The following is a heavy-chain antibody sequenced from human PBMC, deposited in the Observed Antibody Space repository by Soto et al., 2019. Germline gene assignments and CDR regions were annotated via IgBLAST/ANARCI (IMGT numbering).Heavy chain of an antibody. V-gene: IGHV4-39*07. J-gene: IGHJ5*02. CDR3: ARDRSSGGAYSRRWIDP. CDR1: GGSIRSSAYY. Sequence: SETLSLTCTVSGGSIRSSAYYWGRIRQPPGKGLEWTGSIYYSGSTYYNPSLKSRVTISVDTSKNQFSLRLTSVTAADTAVYYCARDRSSGGAYSRRWIDPWGQGLLVTVSS. D-gene: IGHD5-12*01. CDR2: IYYSGST.